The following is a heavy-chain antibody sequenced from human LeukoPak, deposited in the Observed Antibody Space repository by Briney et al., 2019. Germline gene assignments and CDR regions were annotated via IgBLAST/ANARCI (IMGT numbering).Heavy chain of an antibody. J-gene: IGHJ4*02. CDR2: IYYSGST. D-gene: IGHD5-12*01. CDR3: AADSGYDYTFDY. V-gene: IGHV4-59*01. CDR1: GGSISSYY. Sequence: SETLSLTCTVSGGSISSYYWSWIRQPPGKGLEWIGKIYYSGSTNYNPSLKSRVTISVDTSKNQFSLKLSSVTAADTAVYYCAADSGYDYTFDYWGQGTLVTVSS.